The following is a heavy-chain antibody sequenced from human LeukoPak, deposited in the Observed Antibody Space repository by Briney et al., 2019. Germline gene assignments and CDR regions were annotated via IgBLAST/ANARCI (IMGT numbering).Heavy chain of an antibody. CDR1: GFTFSDYG. J-gene: IGHJ3*02. CDR2: ISYDGNNR. CDR3: AKALRTWGYCGGDCSNVHVFDI. Sequence: GGSLRLSCAASGFTFSDYGIHLVRQAPGKGLEWVAVISYDGNNRYYAGSVKGRFAISRDNSKKTLSVQMSSLRAEDTAVYYCAKALRTWGYCGGDCSNVHVFDIWGQGTMVTVSS. V-gene: IGHV3-30*18. D-gene: IGHD2-21*02.